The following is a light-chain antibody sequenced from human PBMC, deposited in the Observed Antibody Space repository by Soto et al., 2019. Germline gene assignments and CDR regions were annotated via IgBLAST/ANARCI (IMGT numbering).Light chain of an antibody. J-gene: IGKJ1*01. CDR2: GAS. V-gene: IGKV3-15*01. CDR1: QSVSSN. CDR3: QQYHNYGST. Sequence: IVMTQSPATLSVSPGERATLSCRASQSVSSNLAWYQQKPGQAPRLVIHGASTRATGIPARFSGSGSGTEFTLTISSLQSEDFAVYYCQQYHNYGSTFGQGTKVEIK.